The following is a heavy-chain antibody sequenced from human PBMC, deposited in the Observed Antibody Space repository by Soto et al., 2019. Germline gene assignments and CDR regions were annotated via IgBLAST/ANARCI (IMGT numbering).Heavy chain of an antibody. CDR2: IYYSGST. V-gene: IGHV4-61*01. D-gene: IGHD5-12*01. Sequence: QVQLQESGPGLVKPSETLSLTCTVSGGSVSSGSYYWSWIRQPPGKGLEWIGYIYYSGSTNYNPPRKSRVTISVDTSKNQFSLKLSSVTAADTAVYYCARGRDGYNWGQGTLVTVSS. CDR3: ARGRDGYN. J-gene: IGHJ4*02. CDR1: GGSVSSGSYY.